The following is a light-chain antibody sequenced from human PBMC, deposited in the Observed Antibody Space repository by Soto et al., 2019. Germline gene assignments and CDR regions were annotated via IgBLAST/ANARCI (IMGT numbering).Light chain of an antibody. Sequence: VVTQSPGTLSLSPGERATLSCRASQSVSSSYLTWFQQKPGQAPRLLIYGASSRATGIPDRFSGSGSGTDFTLTISRLEPEDFAVYYCQQYGNSPRTFGQGTKVDIK. CDR3: QQYGNSPRT. J-gene: IGKJ1*01. CDR2: GAS. CDR1: QSVSSSY. V-gene: IGKV3-20*01.